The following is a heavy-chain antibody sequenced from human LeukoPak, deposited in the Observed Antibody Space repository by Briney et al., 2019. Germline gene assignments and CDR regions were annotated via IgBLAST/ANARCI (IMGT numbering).Heavy chain of an antibody. V-gene: IGHV3-7*01. J-gene: IGHJ3*02. D-gene: IGHD5-18*01. CDR3: ARGDTALVSWYAFHI. CDR1: GYTFRNYW. Sequence: GGSLRLSCATPGYTFRNYWMSWGRQAPGKGLEWVANIKRDGSEKYDVDSVRGRFHISSDNDRHSRYLQVNSRRAEDTAVYYCARGDTALVSWYAFHIWGQGTMVTVSS. CDR2: IKRDGSEK.